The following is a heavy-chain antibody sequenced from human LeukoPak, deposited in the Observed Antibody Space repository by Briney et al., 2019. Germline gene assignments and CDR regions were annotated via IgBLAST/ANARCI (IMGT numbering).Heavy chain of an antibody. CDR1: GGSISSGSYY. D-gene: IGHD3-22*01. V-gene: IGHV4-61*02. CDR3: AREAYYYYSSGYLNWFDP. Sequence: PSQTLSLTCTVYGGSISSGSYYWSWIRQPAGKGLEWIGRIYTSGSTNYKPSLKRRVPISVDTSKNQFSLKLSSVTAADTAVYYCAREAYYYYSSGYLNWFDPWGQGTLVTVSS. CDR2: IYTSGST. J-gene: IGHJ5*02.